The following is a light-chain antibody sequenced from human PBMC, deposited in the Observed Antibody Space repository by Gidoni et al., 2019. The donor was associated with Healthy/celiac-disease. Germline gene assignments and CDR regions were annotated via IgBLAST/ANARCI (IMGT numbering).Light chain of an antibody. Sequence: DIVMTQSPDSLAVSLVERATINCKSSQTVLHSSNNKNYLAWYQQKPGQPPKLLIYWAATRESGVPDRFSGSGSGTDFTLTISSLQAEDVAVYYCQQYYSTPPWTFGQGTKVEIK. CDR2: WAA. J-gene: IGKJ1*01. CDR1: QTVLHSSNNKNY. CDR3: QQYYSTPPWT. V-gene: IGKV4-1*01.